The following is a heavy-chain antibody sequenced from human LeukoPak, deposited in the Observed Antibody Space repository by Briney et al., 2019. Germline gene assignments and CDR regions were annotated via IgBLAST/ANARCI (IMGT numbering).Heavy chain of an antibody. CDR3: ATDLLIAVAGTKDY. J-gene: IGHJ4*02. Sequence: ASVTVSCTVSGYTLTELSMHWVRQAPGKGLEWMGGFDPEDGETIYAQKFQGRVTMTEDTSTDTAYMELSSLRSEDTAVYYCATDLLIAVAGTKDYWGQGTLVTVSS. CDR2: FDPEDGET. D-gene: IGHD6-19*01. CDR1: GYTLTELS. V-gene: IGHV1-24*01.